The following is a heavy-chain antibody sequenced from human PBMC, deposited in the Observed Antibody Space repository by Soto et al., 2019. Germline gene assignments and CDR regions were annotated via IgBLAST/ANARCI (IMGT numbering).Heavy chain of an antibody. CDR2: IRSSGSII. CDR3: ARDLGYYESDGYFDY. J-gene: IGHJ4*02. V-gene: IGHV3-11*01. Sequence: QVQLVESGGGLVKPGGSLRLSCAAAGFTFSDNYMSWIRQAPGKGLEWVSYIRSSGSIIYYADSVKGRFTISRDNAKNSLYLQMNSLRAECTAVYYWARDLGYYESDGYFDYWGQGTLVTVSS. CDR1: GFTFSDNY. D-gene: IGHD3-22*01.